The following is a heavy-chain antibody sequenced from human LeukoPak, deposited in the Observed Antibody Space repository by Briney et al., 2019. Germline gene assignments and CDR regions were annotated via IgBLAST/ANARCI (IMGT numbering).Heavy chain of an antibody. CDR1: GFTFSTYS. CDR2: ISSRSSYI. V-gene: IGHV3-21*01. J-gene: IGHJ4*02. CDR3: ARCSGGNCYLSDDY. D-gene: IGHD2-15*01. Sequence: GGSLRLSCAASGFTFSTYSLNWVRQAPGKGLEWVSSISSRSSYIYYADSVKGRFTISRDNAKNSLYLQTNSLRAEDTAVYYCARCSGGNCYLSDDYWGQGTLVTVSS.